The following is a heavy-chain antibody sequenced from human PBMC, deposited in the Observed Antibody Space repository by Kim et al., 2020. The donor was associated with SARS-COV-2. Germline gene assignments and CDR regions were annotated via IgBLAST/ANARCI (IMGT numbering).Heavy chain of an antibody. CDR1: GGSISSYY. Sequence: SETLSLTCTVSGGSISSYYWSWIRQPPGKGLEWIGYIYYSGSTNYNPSLKSRVTISVDTSKNQFSLKLSSVTAADTAVYYCASSLYYDILTGYYCYWGQG. D-gene: IGHD3-9*01. CDR2: IYYSGST. V-gene: IGHV4-59*08. CDR3: ASSLYYDILTGYYCY. J-gene: IGHJ4*02.